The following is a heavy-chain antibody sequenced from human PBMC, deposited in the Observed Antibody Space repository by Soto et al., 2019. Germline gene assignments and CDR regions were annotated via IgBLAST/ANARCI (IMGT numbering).Heavy chain of an antibody. CDR2: ISAYSGNT. D-gene: IGHD3-10*01. Sequence: GASVKVSCKASGYTFTSYGISWVRQAPGQGLEWMGWISAYSGNTNYAQKLQGRVTMTTDTSTSTAYMELRSLRSDDTAVYYCARAPTELRVSCCLWFDPWGQGTLVTVSS. CDR3: ARAPTELRVSCCLWFDP. CDR1: GYTFTSYG. J-gene: IGHJ5*02. V-gene: IGHV1-18*01.